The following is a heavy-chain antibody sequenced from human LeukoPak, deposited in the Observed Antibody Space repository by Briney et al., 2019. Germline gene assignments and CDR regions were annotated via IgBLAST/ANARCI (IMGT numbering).Heavy chain of an antibody. D-gene: IGHD2-2*02. V-gene: IGHV3-9*01. CDR2: ISWNSGSI. CDR3: AKALGLAPYPDY. Sequence: GGSLRLSCAASGFTFSDYYMSWIRQAPGKGLEWFSVISWNSGSIGYADSVKGRFTISRDNAKNSLYLQMNSLRAEDTALYYCAKALGLAPYPDYWGQGTLVTVSS. J-gene: IGHJ4*02. CDR1: GFTFSDYY.